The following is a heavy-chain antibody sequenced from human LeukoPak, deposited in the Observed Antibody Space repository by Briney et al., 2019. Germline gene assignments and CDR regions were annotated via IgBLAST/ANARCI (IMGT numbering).Heavy chain of an antibody. CDR2: IYSSGST. CDR3: ARGDIAVAGNGFDY. V-gene: IGHV4-4*07. Sequence: PSETLSLTCTVSGGSISSYYWSWIRQPAGKGLEWIGRIYSSGSTNYNPSLKSRVTMSVDTSKNQFSLKLSSVTAADTAVYYCARGDIAVAGNGFDYWGQGTLVTVSS. D-gene: IGHD6-19*01. CDR1: GGSISSYY. J-gene: IGHJ4*02.